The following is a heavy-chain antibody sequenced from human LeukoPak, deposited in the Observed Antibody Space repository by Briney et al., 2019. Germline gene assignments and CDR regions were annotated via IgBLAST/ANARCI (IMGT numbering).Heavy chain of an antibody. Sequence: GGSLRLSCAASGFTFSSFWMTWVRQAPGKGLEWVANIRQDGSGKYYVDSVEGRFTISRDNAKKSLFLQMNGLRAEDTAIYYCAKAMTSSTYYFDSWGQGTLVTVSS. CDR2: IRQDGSGK. V-gene: IGHV3-7*05. CDR3: AKAMTSSTYYFDS. D-gene: IGHD3-9*01. CDR1: GFTFSSFW. J-gene: IGHJ4*02.